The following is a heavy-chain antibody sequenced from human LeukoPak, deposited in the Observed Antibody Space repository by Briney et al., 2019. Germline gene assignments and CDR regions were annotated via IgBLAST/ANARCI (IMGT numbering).Heavy chain of an antibody. CDR3: ARDLSSGYYYYYYGMDV. J-gene: IGHJ6*02. V-gene: IGHV3-21*01. CDR1: TFTFSNHA. D-gene: IGHD3-22*01. Sequence: GGSLRLSCAASTFTFSNHAMSWVRQAPGKGLEWVSSISSSSSYIYYADSVKGRFTISRDNAKNSLYLQMNSLRAEDTAVYYCARDLSSGYYYYYYGMDVWGQGTTVTVSS. CDR2: ISSSSSYI.